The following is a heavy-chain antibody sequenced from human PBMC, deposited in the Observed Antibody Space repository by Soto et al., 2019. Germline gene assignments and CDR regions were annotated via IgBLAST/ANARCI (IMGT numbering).Heavy chain of an antibody. D-gene: IGHD2-15*01. CDR1: GDSMSSYY. J-gene: IGHJ4*02. CDR2: IYYSGST. V-gene: IGHV4-59*12. Sequence: PSETLSLTCTVSGDSMSSYYWSWIRQPPGKGLEWIGYIYYSGSTTYNPSLRSRVTMSVDTSKNQFSLKLSSVTAADTAVYYCAREGVQSTVVTAYDYWGQGTLVTVSS. CDR3: AREGVQSTVVTAYDY.